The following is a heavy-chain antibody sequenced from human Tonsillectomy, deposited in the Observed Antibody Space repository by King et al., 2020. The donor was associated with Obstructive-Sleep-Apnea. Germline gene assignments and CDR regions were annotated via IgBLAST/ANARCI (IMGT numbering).Heavy chain of an antibody. CDR3: AKDKEYSNYRGAYYFYGMDV. J-gene: IGHJ6*02. CDR1: GFTFSSYG. V-gene: IGHV3-30*18. Sequence: VQLVESGGGVVQPGRSLRLSCAASGFTFSSYGMHWVRQAPGKGLEWVAVISYDGSNKYYADSVKGRFTVSRDNSKNTLYLQMNSLRAEDTAVYYCAKDKEYSNYRGAYYFYGMDVWGQGTTVTVSS. CDR2: ISYDGSNK. D-gene: IGHD4-11*01.